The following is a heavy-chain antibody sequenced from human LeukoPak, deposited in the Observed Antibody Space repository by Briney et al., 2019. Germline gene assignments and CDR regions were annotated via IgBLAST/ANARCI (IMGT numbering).Heavy chain of an antibody. CDR1: GFTFSSYW. V-gene: IGHV3-74*01. CDR2: INSDETIS. J-gene: IGHJ1*01. CDR3: LYGGYFQH. Sequence: GGSLRLSCAASGFTFSSYWMHWVRQVPNQGLMWVSRINSDETISEYVDSVNGRFTISRDNAKNTLYLQMNSLRAEDTAVYFCLYGGYFQHWGQGTLVTVSS. D-gene: IGHD3-16*01.